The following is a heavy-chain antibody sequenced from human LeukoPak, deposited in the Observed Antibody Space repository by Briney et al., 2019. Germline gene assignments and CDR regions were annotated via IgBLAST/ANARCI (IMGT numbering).Heavy chain of an antibody. V-gene: IGHV3-23*01. CDR2: ISGSGGST. CDR1: GFTFSSYA. J-gene: IGHJ4*02. Sequence: PGGSLRLSCAASGFTFSSYAMSWVRQAPGKGLEWVSAISGSGGSTYYADSVKGRFTISRDNSKNTLYLQMNSLRAEDTAVYYCAKVPQSHIVVPATYVDYWGQGTLVTVSS. CDR3: AKVPQSHIVVPATYVDY. D-gene: IGHD2-2*01.